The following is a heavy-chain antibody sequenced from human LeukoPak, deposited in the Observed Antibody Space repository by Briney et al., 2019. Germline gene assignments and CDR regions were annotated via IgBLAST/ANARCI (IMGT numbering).Heavy chain of an antibody. V-gene: IGHV3-64D*06. CDR1: GFIFTPYA. J-gene: IGHJ4*02. CDR2: ISSDGGGT. Sequence: GGSLRLSCAASGFIFTPYAMHWVRQAPGKGLEYVSAISSDGGGTYYTDSVKGRFTISRDNSKSTLYLQMSSLRPEDTAVYYCVRYTDSSYPDWGQGTLVTVSS. CDR3: VRYTDSSYPD. D-gene: IGHD1-14*01.